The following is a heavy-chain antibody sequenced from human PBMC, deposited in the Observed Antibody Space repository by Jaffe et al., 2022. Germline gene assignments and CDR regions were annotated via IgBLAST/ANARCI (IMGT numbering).Heavy chain of an antibody. CDR1: GFTFSSYG. D-gene: IGHD7-27*01. Sequence: QVQLVESGGGVVQPGGSLRLSCAASGFTFSSYGMHWVRQAPGKGLEWVAFIRYDGSNKYYADSVKGRFTISRDNSKNTLYLQMNSLRAEDTAVYYCAKDLGWNQLGGFDYWGQGTLVTVSS. J-gene: IGHJ4*02. V-gene: IGHV3-30*02. CDR2: IRYDGSNK. CDR3: AKDLGWNQLGGFDY.